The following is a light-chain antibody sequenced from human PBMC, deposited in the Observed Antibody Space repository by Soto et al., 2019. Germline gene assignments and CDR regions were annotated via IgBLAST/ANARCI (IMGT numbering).Light chain of an antibody. J-gene: IGKJ2*01. V-gene: IGKV1-39*01. Sequence: DIQMTQSPSSLSASVGDRVTITCRASQSISSYLNWYQQKPGKAPKLLIYAASSLQSGVPSRFSGSGSGTDFTLTISSLQPEDFATYYCQQSCSTPLTVGQGTKVDIK. CDR1: QSISSY. CDR3: QQSCSTPLT. CDR2: AAS.